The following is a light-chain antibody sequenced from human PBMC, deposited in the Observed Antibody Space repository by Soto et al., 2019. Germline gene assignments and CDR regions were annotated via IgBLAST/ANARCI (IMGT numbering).Light chain of an antibody. CDR2: EVS. Sequence: QSALAQPASVSGYPGQSITISCTGRSGDVGGYNYVSWYQQHPGKAPKFMIYEVSRRPSGVSNRFSGSKSGNTASLTVSGLQAEDEADYYCSSYTTSNTYVFGTGTKVTVL. CDR3: SSYTTSNTYV. J-gene: IGLJ1*01. CDR1: SGDVGGYNY. V-gene: IGLV2-14*01.